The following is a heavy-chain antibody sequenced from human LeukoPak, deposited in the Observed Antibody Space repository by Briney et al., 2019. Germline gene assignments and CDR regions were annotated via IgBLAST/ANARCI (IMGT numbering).Heavy chain of an antibody. Sequence: GGSLRLSCAASGFTFSSYAMSWVRQAPGKGLEWVSAISGSGGSPYYADTVKGRFTISSANSKCTLYLQMNSLRAEDTAVYYCARTLYYDFWSGYYPIYYYYYGMDVWGQGTTVTVSS. CDR1: GFTFSSYA. CDR3: ARTLYYDFWSGYYPIYYYYYGMDV. D-gene: IGHD3-3*01. J-gene: IGHJ6*02. CDR2: ISGSGGSP. V-gene: IGHV3-23*01.